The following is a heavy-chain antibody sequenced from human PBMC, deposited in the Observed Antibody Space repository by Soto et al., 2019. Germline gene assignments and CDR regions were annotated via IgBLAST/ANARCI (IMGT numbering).Heavy chain of an antibody. J-gene: IGHJ4*02. Sequence: QVRLVESGGGGVQPGTSLRLSCAASGFTFSSYAIHWGRQAPGKGLEWVAFMSSDGSNTFYADSVRGRFTVSRDNSKSTLYLQMNGLMPEDTAVYYCTKSHSTALVPYDFDYWGQGTLVTVSS. CDR3: TKSHSTALVPYDFDY. V-gene: IGHV3-30*18. CDR2: MSSDGSNT. D-gene: IGHD5-18*01. CDR1: GFTFSSYA.